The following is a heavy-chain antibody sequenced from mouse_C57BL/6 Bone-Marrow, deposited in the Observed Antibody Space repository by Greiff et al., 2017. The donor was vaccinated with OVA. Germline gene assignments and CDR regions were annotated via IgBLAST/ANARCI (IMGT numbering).Heavy chain of an antibody. J-gene: IGHJ3*01. V-gene: IGHV1-5*01. Sequence: VQLQESGTVLARPGASVKMSCKTSGYTFTSYWMHWVKQRPGQGLEWIGAIYPGNSDTSYNQKFKGKAKLTAVTSASTAYMELSSLTNEDAAVYYGTREGNWDGAWFAYWGQGTLVTVSA. CDR1: GYTFTSYW. CDR3: TREGNWDGAWFAY. CDR2: IYPGNSDT. D-gene: IGHD4-1*01.